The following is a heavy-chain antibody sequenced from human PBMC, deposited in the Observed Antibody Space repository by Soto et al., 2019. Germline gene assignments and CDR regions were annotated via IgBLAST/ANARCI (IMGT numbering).Heavy chain of an antibody. Sequence: ASVKVSCKASGYTFTSYDINWVRQATGQGLEWMGWMNPNSGNTGYAQKFQGRVTMTRNTSISTAYMELSSLRSEDTAVYYCATARTIFGVVIKTPYYYYMDVWGKGTTVTVSS. J-gene: IGHJ6*03. V-gene: IGHV1-8*01. CDR2: MNPNSGNT. CDR3: ATARTIFGVVIKTPYYYYMDV. D-gene: IGHD3-3*01. CDR1: GYTFTSYD.